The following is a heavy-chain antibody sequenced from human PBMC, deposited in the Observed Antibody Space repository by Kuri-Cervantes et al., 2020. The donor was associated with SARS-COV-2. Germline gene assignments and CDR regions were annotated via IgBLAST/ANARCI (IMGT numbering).Heavy chain of an antibody. CDR3: ARWRGETDAFDI. CDR2: MNPNSGNT. V-gene: IGHV1-8*03. Sequence: ASVKVSCKASGYTFTSYDINWVRQATGQGLEWMGWMNPNSGNTGYAQKFQGRVTITRNTSISTAYMELSSLRSEDTAVYYCARWRGETDAFDIWGQGTMVTVSS. J-gene: IGHJ3*02. CDR1: GYTFTSYD. D-gene: IGHD3-10*01.